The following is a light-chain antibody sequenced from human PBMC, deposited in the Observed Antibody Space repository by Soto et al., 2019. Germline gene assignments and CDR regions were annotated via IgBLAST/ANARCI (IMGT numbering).Light chain of an antibody. V-gene: IGLV2-14*01. J-gene: IGLJ1*01. CDR2: EVS. CDR1: SSDVGAYNY. Sequence: QSVLTQPASVSGSPGQSITISCTGTSSDVGAYNYVSWYQQHPGKAPKLMIYEVSDRPSGISNRFSGSKSGNTASLTISGLQSEDEADYYCSSYTSTTTLVFGTGNKVTVL. CDR3: SSYTSTTTLV.